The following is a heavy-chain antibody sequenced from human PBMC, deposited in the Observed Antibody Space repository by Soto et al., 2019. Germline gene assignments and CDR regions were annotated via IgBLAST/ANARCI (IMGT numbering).Heavy chain of an antibody. D-gene: IGHD1-26*01. CDR1: GFTFSYYG. Sequence: QVQVVESGGGVVQPGRSLRLSCAASGFTFSYYGMHWVRQAPGKGLEWVAVISYDGSGEYYADSVKGRFTISRDNSKNTLYLQMNSLRAEDTAVYYCAKSWGVGVNYYYYGMDVW. V-gene: IGHV3-30*18. J-gene: IGHJ6*01. CDR3: AKSWGVGVNYYYYGMDV. CDR2: ISYDGSGE.